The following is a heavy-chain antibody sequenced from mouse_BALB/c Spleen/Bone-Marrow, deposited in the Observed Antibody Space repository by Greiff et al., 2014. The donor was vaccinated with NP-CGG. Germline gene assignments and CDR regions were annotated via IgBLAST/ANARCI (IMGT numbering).Heavy chain of an antibody. CDR2: IYPGDGDT. J-gene: IGHJ4*01. CDR1: GYAFSSYW. CDR3: ARGVPIDY. Sequence: QVQLKDSGAELVRPGSSVKISCKASGYAFSSYWMNWVKQRPGQGLEWIGQIYPGDGDTNYNGKFKGKATLTADKSSSTAYMQLSSLTSEDSAVYFCARGVPIDYWGQGTSVTVSS. V-gene: IGHV1-80*01.